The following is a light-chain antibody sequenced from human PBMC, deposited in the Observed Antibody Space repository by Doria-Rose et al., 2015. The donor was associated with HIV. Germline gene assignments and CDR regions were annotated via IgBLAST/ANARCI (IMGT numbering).Light chain of an antibody. CDR2: WAS. V-gene: IGKV4-1*01. J-gene: IGKJ3*01. CDR1: QSLLYTSKNY. CDR3: QQYYDTPS. Sequence: DIRLTQSPESLGMSLGERATLNCKSNQSLLYTSKNYLAWYQQKPVQPPKLLIYWASTRQSVIPARFSGSGSGTDFTLTISSLEAEGVAVYYCQQYYDTPSFGPGTPVHMK.